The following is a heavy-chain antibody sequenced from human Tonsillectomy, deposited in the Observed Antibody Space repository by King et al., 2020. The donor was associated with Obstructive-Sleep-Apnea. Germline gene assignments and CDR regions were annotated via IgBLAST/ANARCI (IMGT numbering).Heavy chain of an antibody. CDR2: IYYSGST. CDR3: ARLPLGAPFDY. V-gene: IGHV4-59*01. Sequence: VQLQESGPGLVKPSETLSLTCTVSGGSISSYYWSWIRQPPGRGLEGVGYIYYSGSTNYNPSLKSRVTISVDTSKNQFSLKLSSVTAADTAVYYCARLPLGAPFDYWGQGTLVTVSS. CDR1: GGSISSYY. J-gene: IGHJ4*02. D-gene: IGHD1-26*01.